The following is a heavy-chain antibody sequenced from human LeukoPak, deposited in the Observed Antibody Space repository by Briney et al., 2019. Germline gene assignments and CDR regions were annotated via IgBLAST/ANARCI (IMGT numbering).Heavy chain of an antibody. J-gene: IGHJ4*02. V-gene: IGHV4-39*07. D-gene: IGHD5-18*01. CDR2: IYYSGST. CDR1: GGSISSSSYY. CDR3: ARQSGYSYGRFDY. Sequence: SEALSLTCTVSGGSISSSSYYWGWIRQPPGKGLEWIGSIYYSGSTYYNPSLKSRVTISVDTSKNQFSLKLSSVTAADTAVYYCARQSGYSYGRFDYWGQGTLVTVSS.